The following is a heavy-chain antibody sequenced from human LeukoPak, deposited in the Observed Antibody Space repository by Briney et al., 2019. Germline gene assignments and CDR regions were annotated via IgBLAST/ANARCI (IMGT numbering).Heavy chain of an antibody. D-gene: IGHD2-2*01. CDR1: GFTFSSYA. CDR2: ISGSGGST. J-gene: IGHJ4*02. CDR3: AKDFRSSTSCWDY. Sequence: GGSLRLSCAASGFTFSSYAMSWDRQAPGKGLEWVSAISGSGGSTYYADSVKGRFTISRDNSKNTLYLQMNSLRAEDTAVYYCAKDFRSSTSCWDYWGQGTLVTVSS. V-gene: IGHV3-23*01.